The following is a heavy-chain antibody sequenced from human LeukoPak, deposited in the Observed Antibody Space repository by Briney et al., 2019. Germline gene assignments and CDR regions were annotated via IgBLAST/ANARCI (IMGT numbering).Heavy chain of an antibody. J-gene: IGHJ4*02. CDR2: ISWNSGTI. D-gene: IGHD3-10*01. Sequence: GGSLRLSCAASGFTFDDYAMHWARQVPGKGPEWVSGISWNSGTIEYAVSVKGRFTISRDNGKNSLYLQMNSLRTEDTALYYCAKDRDPDGLGSYFVPDYWGQGTLVTVSS. CDR1: GFTFDDYA. CDR3: AKDRDPDGLGSYFVPDY. V-gene: IGHV3-9*01.